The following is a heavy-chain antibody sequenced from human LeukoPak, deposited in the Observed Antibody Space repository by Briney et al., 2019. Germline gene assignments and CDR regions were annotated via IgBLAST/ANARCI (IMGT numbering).Heavy chain of an antibody. D-gene: IGHD2-15*01. J-gene: IGHJ3*02. CDR1: GYSFTSYW. CDR3: ARHRYCSGGSCYPDAFDI. V-gene: IGHV5-51*01. Sequence: SGESLKISCKGSGYSFTSYWIGRVRQMPGKGLEWMGIIYPGDSDTRYSPSFQGQVTISADKSISTAYLQWSSLKASDTAMYYCARHRYCSGGSCYPDAFDIWGQGTMVTVSS. CDR2: IYPGDSDT.